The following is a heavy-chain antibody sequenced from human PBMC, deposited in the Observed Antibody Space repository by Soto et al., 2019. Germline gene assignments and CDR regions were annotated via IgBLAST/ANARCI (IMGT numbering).Heavy chain of an antibody. CDR1: GFTFSSYG. Sequence: PGGSLRLSCAASGFTFSSYGMHWVRQAPGKGLEWVAVIWYDGSNKYYADSVKGRFTISRDNSKNTLYLQMNSLRAEDTAVYYWPRDLRYCSGGSCYFNYGMDVWGQGTTVTVSS. J-gene: IGHJ6*02. CDR3: PRDLRYCSGGSCYFNYGMDV. D-gene: IGHD2-15*01. V-gene: IGHV3-33*01. CDR2: IWYDGSNK.